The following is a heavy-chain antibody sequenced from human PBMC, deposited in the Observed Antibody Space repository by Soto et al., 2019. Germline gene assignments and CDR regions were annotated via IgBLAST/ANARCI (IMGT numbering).Heavy chain of an antibody. J-gene: IGHJ4*02. CDR1: GFTFSSYG. D-gene: IGHD2-2*02. CDR3: AKDHGHCISTSCYILSYFDS. CDR2: ISYDGSNK. Sequence: ESGGGVVQPGRSLRLSCAASGFTFSSYGMHWVRQAPGKGLEWVALISYDGSNKYSADSVKGRFAISRDNSKHTLYLQMDSLRPDDTAVYYCAKDHGHCISTSCYILSYFDSWGQGTLVTVSS. V-gene: IGHV3-30*18.